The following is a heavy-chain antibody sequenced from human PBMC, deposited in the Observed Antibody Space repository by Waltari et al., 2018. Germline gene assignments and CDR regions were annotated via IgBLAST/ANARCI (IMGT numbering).Heavy chain of an antibody. CDR3: ASTGYYDFWSGGYFDY. J-gene: IGHJ4*02. CDR2: IIPILGIA. CDR1: GGTFSSYA. Sequence: QVQLVQSGAEVKKPGSSVKVSCKASGGTFSSYAISWVRQAPGQGLEWMGGIIPILGIANYAQKFQGRVTITADKSTSTAYMELSSLRSEDTAVYYCASTGYYDFWSGGYFDYWGQGTLVTVSS. D-gene: IGHD3-3*01. V-gene: IGHV1-69*10.